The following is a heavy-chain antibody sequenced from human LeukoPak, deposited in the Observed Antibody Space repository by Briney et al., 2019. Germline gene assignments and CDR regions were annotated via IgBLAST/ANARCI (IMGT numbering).Heavy chain of an antibody. CDR2: ISYDGSNK. D-gene: IGHD4-17*01. J-gene: IGHJ4*02. Sequence: PGGSLRLSCAASGFTFSSYAMHWVRQAPGKGLEWVAVISYDGSNKYYADSVKGRFTISRDNSKNTLYLQMNSLRAEDTAVYYCALSRPDYGLPLSYWGQGTLVTVSS. V-gene: IGHV3-30-3*01. CDR3: ALSRPDYGLPLSY. CDR1: GFTFSSYA.